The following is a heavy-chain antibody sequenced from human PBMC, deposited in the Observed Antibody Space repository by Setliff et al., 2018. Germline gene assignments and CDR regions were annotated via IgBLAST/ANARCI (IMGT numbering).Heavy chain of an antibody. J-gene: IGHJ4*02. V-gene: IGHV1-69*13. D-gene: IGHD3-22*01. CDR2: IIPVFGTA. Sequence: VASVKVSCKASGGTFRTDGFNWARQAPGQGLEWMGRIIPVFGTAKYVQKFQGRVTISADESARTAYIEMTSLTFEDTAVYYCARDTRDKYDSSGYYLSFDSWGQGTLVTVSS. CDR1: GGTFRTDG. CDR3: ARDTRDKYDSSGYYLSFDS.